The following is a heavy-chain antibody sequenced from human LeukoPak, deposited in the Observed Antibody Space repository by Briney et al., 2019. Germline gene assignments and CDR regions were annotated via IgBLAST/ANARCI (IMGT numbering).Heavy chain of an antibody. Sequence: GGSLRLSCAASGISVRNVWMSWVRQAPGKGLEWVGRLQAKADGGTTDYAAVVKGRFTISRDNAKNSLYLQMNSLRAEDTAVYYCARDAMDIVVVPAAIYYYYYMDVWGKGTTVTISS. CDR1: GISVRNVW. V-gene: IGHV3-15*01. CDR2: LQAKADGGTT. D-gene: IGHD2-2*03. J-gene: IGHJ6*03. CDR3: ARDAMDIVVVPAAIYYYYYMDV.